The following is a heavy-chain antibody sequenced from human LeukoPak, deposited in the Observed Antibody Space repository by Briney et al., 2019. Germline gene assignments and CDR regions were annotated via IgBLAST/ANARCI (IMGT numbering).Heavy chain of an antibody. V-gene: IGHV4-38-2*02. D-gene: IGHD6-13*01. Sequence: SQTLSLTCTVSGYSISSGYYWGWIRQPPGKGLEWIGNIYPTGSTYYNPSLKSRVTISVDTSKNQFSLKVSSVSAADTAVYYCARAYSSSWYWNWFDPWGQGTLVTISS. CDR2: IYPTGST. CDR1: GYSISSGYY. J-gene: IGHJ5*02. CDR3: ARAYSSSWYWNWFDP.